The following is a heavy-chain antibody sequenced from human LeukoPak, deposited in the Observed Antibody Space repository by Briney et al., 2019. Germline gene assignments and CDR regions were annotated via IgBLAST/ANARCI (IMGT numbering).Heavy chain of an antibody. V-gene: IGHV4-39*01. Sequence: PSETLSLTCTVSGGSIDSRSYYWDWIHPAPGTGLEWIGTIYHSGSTEYNPSLKSRVAICVDKSKRQFALVLHSVAAADTALYYCARRSEFDNAHYHYFDYWGQGALVTVSS. CDR2: IYHSGST. J-gene: IGHJ4*02. CDR3: ARRSEFDNAHYHYFDY. CDR1: GGSIDSRSYY. D-gene: IGHD2-8*01.